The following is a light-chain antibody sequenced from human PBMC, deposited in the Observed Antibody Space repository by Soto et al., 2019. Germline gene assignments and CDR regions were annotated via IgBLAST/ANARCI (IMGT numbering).Light chain of an antibody. V-gene: IGKV1-12*01. Sequence: EILMTQSPSSVSVSVGDRVTITCRASQGISSWLAWYQQKPGHAPKLLIYAASSLHSGVPSRFSGSASGIDFSLTISSVQPEDFASYYCQQSNSFPPTFGQGTKVEIK. CDR2: AAS. J-gene: IGKJ1*01. CDR3: QQSNSFPPT. CDR1: QGISSW.